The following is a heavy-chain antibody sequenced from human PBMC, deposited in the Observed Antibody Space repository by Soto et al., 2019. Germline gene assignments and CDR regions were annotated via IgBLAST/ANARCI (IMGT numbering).Heavy chain of an antibody. Sequence: GGSLRLSCAASGFTVSSNYMSWVRQAPGKGLEWVSVIYSGGSTYYADSVKGRFTISRDNSKNTLYLQMNSLRAEDTAVYYCASKTGEKYCSGGSCYYYYYYYMDVWGKGTTVTVSS. J-gene: IGHJ6*03. CDR1: GFTVSSNY. V-gene: IGHV3-66*01. CDR2: IYSGGST. CDR3: ASKTGEKYCSGGSCYYYYYYYMDV. D-gene: IGHD2-15*01.